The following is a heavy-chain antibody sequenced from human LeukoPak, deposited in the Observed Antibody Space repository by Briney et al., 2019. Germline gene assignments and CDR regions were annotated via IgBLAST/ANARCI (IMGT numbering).Heavy chain of an antibody. Sequence: KPSETLSLTCTVSGGSISSYYWGWIRQPPGKGLEWIGSIHYSGSTNYNPSLKSRVTISVDTSKNQFSLKLSSVTAADTAVYFCARGRVSSSTWYSTYYYYFYMDVWGKGTTVTVSS. V-gene: IGHV4-39*07. CDR3: ARGRVSSSTWYSTYYYYFYMDV. J-gene: IGHJ6*03. CDR2: IHYSGST. CDR1: GGSISSYY. D-gene: IGHD1-1*01.